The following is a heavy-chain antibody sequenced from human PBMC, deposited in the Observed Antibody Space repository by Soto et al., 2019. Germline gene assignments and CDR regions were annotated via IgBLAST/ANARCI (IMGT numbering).Heavy chain of an antibody. Sequence: GGSLRLSCAASGFTFSSYSMNWVRQAPGKGLEWVSSISSSSSYIYYADSVKGRFTISRDNAKNSLYLQMNSLRAEDTAVYYYARGVLRFLDEVPSAHGYWGQGTLVTVSS. CDR1: GFTFSSYS. V-gene: IGHV3-21*01. CDR3: ARGVLRFLDEVPSAHGY. D-gene: IGHD3-3*01. J-gene: IGHJ4*02. CDR2: ISSSSSYI.